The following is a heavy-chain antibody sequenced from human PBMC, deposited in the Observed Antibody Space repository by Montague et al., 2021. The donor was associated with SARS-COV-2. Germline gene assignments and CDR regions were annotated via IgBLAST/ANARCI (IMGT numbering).Heavy chain of an antibody. CDR2: ISYDGSNK. CDR1: GFTFSNYA. V-gene: IGHV3-30-3*01. CDR3: ARDAYSNYGEGNYFDY. J-gene: IGHJ4*02. Sequence: SLRLSCAASGFTFSNYAMHWVRQAPGKGLEWVAVISYDGSNKYYADSVKGRFTISRDNSKNTLYLQMNSLRAEDTAVYYCARDAYSNYGEGNYFDYWGQGTLVTVSS. D-gene: IGHD4-11*01.